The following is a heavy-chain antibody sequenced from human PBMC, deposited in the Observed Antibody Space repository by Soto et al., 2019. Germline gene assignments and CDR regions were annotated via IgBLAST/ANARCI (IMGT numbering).Heavy chain of an antibody. D-gene: IGHD3-3*01. Sequence: ASVKVSCKASGYTFTSYAMHWVRQAPGQRLEWMGWINAGNGNTKYSQKFQGRVTITRDTSASTAYMELSSLRSEDTAVYYCARGGNPLRFLEWLSPYWGQGTLVTVSS. V-gene: IGHV1-3*01. CDR3: ARGGNPLRFLEWLSPY. J-gene: IGHJ4*02. CDR1: GYTFTSYA. CDR2: INAGNGNT.